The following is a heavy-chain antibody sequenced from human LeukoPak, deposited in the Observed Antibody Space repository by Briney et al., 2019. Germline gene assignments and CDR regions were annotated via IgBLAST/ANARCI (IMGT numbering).Heavy chain of an antibody. Sequence: SGTLSLTCAVSGGSISSSNWWSWVRQPPGKGLEWIGEIYHSGSTNYNPSLKSRVTISVDKSKNQFSLKLSSVTAADTAVYYCARGVSSGWYGDWFDPWGQGTLVTVSS. D-gene: IGHD6-19*01. V-gene: IGHV4-4*02. CDR2: IYHSGST. CDR1: GGSISSSNW. J-gene: IGHJ5*02. CDR3: ARGVSSGWYGDWFDP.